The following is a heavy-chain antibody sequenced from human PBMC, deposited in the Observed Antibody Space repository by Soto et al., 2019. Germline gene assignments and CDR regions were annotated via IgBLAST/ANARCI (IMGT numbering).Heavy chain of an antibody. V-gene: IGHV1-8*01. CDR1: GYTFTSYD. D-gene: IGHD6-19*01. J-gene: IGHJ4*02. CDR3: AGEGAVAGFDD. CDR2: MNPNSGNT. Sequence: QVQLVQSGAEVKKPGASVKVSCKASGYTFTSYDINWVRQATGQGPEWMGWMNPNSGNTGYAQKFQGRVTMTKNTSTSTAYMAPGSLGSEGTAVCFGAGEGAVAGFDDGAQGTVVTVSS.